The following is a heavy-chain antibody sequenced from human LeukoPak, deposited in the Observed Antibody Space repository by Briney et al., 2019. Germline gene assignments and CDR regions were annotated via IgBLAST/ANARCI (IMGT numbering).Heavy chain of an antibody. CDR2: ISGSGAYT. J-gene: IGHJ3*02. CDR3: AKAVDLATISVDI. CDR1: GFTFDSYG. V-gene: IGHV3-23*01. Sequence: GGSLRLSCAASGFTFDSYGMNWVRQAPGKGLEWASGISGSGAYTYYADSVKGRFTISRDNSKNTLYLVMNSLRVDDTAVYYCAKAVDLATISVDIWGQGTMVTVSS. D-gene: IGHD5-24*01.